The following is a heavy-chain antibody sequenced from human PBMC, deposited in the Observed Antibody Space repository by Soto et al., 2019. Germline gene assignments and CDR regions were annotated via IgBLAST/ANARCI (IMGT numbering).Heavy chain of an antibody. CDR3: EKHKAAIYWYFDI. CDR1: GFTFDDYA. D-gene: IGHD2-15*01. Sequence: GGSLRLSCAASGFTFDDYAMHWVRQAPGKGLEWVSGISWNSGSIGYADSVKGRFTISRDNAKNSLYLQMNSLRAEDTALYYCEKHKAAIYWYFDIWGRGTLVTVSS. CDR2: ISWNSGSI. V-gene: IGHV3-9*01. J-gene: IGHJ2*01.